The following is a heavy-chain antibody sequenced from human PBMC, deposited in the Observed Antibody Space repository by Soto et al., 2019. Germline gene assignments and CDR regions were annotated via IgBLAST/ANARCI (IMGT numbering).Heavy chain of an antibody. CDR3: VRYCSTTKCPFDY. J-gene: IGHJ4*02. V-gene: IGHV4-30-4*01. CDR1: GGSISSGGSY. Sequence: SETLSLTCTVSGGSISSGGSYWGWIRQPPGKGLEWIGYIYYSGNTYFNPSLKSRVTLSVDTSKNQFSLNLSSVTATDTAVYYCVRYCSTTKCPFDYWGQGTLVTVSS. D-gene: IGHD2-2*01. CDR2: IYYSGNT.